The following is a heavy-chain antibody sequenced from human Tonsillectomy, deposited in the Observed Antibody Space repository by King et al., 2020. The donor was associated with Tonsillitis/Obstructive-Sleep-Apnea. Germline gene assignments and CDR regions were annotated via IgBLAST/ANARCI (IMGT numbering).Heavy chain of an antibody. CDR1: GFTFSDYY. V-gene: IGHV3-11*05. Sequence: VQLVESGGGLVKPGGSLRLSCAASGFTFSDYYMSWIRQAPGKGLEWVSYISSSSSYTHYADSVKGRFTLSRDNAKNSLYLQMNSLRAEDTAVYYCARPTYGLMGAFDIWGQGTMVTVSS. J-gene: IGHJ3*02. D-gene: IGHD3-16*01. CDR3: ARPTYGLMGAFDI. CDR2: ISSSSSYT.